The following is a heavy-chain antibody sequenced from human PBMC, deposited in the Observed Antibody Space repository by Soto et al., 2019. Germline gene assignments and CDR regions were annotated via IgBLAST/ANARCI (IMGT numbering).Heavy chain of an antibody. Sequence: EVQLVQSGAEVKRPGESLKISYAVFCLKKKRFWIGWVRQMPGKGLEWMVIIYPRDSEIRYGPSFQGQVTISADTSISTAYLQWPRLKASGAAMYYCARHLEVPSHGRTTFDYGLVVWGQGTTVT. V-gene: IGHV5-51*01. D-gene: IGHD6-6*01. CDR3: ARHLEVPSHGRTTFDYGLVV. CDR1: CLKKKRFW. J-gene: IGHJ6*02. CDR2: IYPRDSEI.